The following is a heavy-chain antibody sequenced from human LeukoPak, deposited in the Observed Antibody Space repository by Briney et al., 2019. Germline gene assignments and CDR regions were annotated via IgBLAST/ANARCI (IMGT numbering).Heavy chain of an antibody. D-gene: IGHD5-12*01. CDR3: AKRGSGYSGYEYFGY. V-gene: IGHV3-23*01. CDR1: GFTFSTYG. CDR2: ISGSGSNT. Sequence: HPGGSLRLSCAASGFTFSTYGMAWVRQAPGKGLEWVSGISGSGSNTYYADSMKGRFTISRDNSKNTLYLQMNSLRAEDTAVYYCAKRGSGYSGYEYFGYWGQGTLVTVSS. J-gene: IGHJ4*02.